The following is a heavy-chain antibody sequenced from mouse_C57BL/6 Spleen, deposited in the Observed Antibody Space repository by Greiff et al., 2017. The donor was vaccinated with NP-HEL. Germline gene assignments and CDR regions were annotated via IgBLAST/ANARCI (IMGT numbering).Heavy chain of an antibody. CDR1: GYAFSSYW. V-gene: IGHV1-80*01. Sequence: QVQLKESGAELVKPGASVKISCKASGYAFSSYWMNWVKQRPGKGLEWIGKIYPGDGDTNYNGKFKGKATLTADKSSSTAYMQLSSLTSEDSAFYFCARNSNYPFDYWGQGTTLTVSS. CDR2: IYPGDGDT. D-gene: IGHD2-5*01. J-gene: IGHJ2*01. CDR3: ARNSNYPFDY.